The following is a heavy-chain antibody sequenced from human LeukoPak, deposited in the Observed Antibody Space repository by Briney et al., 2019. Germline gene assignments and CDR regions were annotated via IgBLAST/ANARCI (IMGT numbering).Heavy chain of an antibody. D-gene: IGHD6-19*01. Sequence: GGSLRLSCAASGFTFDDYAMHWVRQAPGKGLEWVSGISWNSGSIGYADSVKGRFTISRDNAKNSLYLQMNSLRAEDTALYYCAKGVIAVAGTLNWFGPWGQGTLVTVSS. CDR3: AKGVIAVAGTLNWFGP. V-gene: IGHV3-9*01. CDR2: ISWNSGSI. CDR1: GFTFDDYA. J-gene: IGHJ5*02.